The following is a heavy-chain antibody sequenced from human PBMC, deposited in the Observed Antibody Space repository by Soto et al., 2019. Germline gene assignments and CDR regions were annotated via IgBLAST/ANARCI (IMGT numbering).Heavy chain of an antibody. D-gene: IGHD6-19*01. V-gene: IGHV4-34*01. CDR1: GGSFSGYY. CDR2: INHSGST. Sequence: SETLSLTCAVYGGSFSGYYWSWIRQPPGKGLEWIGEINHSGSTNYNPSLKSRVTISVDTSKNQFSLKLSSVTAADTAVYYCARADIAVAGSFDYWGQGTLVTV. J-gene: IGHJ4*02. CDR3: ARADIAVAGSFDY.